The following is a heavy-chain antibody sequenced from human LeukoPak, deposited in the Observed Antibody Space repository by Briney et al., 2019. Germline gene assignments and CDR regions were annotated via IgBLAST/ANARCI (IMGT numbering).Heavy chain of an antibody. V-gene: IGHV4-34*01. J-gene: IGHJ4*02. CDR1: GVSLSDYY. CDR2: INHRGST. D-gene: IGHD4-17*01. CDR3: ARRALDYDDVAYFYARCSDV. Sequence: PSETLSLTCGVSGVSLSDYYWTWIRQSPGKGLEWIGEINHRGSTDYNPSLKSRVTISIDTSKDQFSLELRSVTAADTAIYYCARRALDYDDVAYFYARCSDVWGQGIQVTVPA.